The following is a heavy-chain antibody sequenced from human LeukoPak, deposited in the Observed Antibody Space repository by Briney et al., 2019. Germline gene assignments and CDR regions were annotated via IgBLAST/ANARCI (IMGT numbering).Heavy chain of an antibody. CDR3: AREELGAPFDY. CDR1: GGSFSGYY. CDR2: INHSGST. V-gene: IGHV4-34*01. J-gene: IGHJ4*02. D-gene: IGHD7-27*01. Sequence: WETLSLTCAVYGGSFSGYYWSWIRQPPGKGLEWIGEINHSGSTNYNPSLKSRVTISVDTSKNQFSLKLSSVTAADTAVYYCAREELGAPFDYWGQGTLVTVSS.